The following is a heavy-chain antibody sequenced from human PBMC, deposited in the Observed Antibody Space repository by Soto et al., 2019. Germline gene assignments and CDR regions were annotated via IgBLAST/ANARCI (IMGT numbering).Heavy chain of an antibody. CDR3: AKDKVRSYSSSWFPDY. CDR2: ISYDGSNK. D-gene: IGHD6-13*01. CDR1: GFTFSSYG. V-gene: IGHV3-30*18. J-gene: IGHJ4*02. Sequence: QVQLVESGGGVVQPGRSLRLSCAASGFTFSSYGMHWVRQAPGKGLEWVAVISYDGSNKYYADSVKGRFTISRDNSKNTRYLQMNSLRAEDTAVYYCAKDKVRSYSSSWFPDYWGQGTLVTVSS.